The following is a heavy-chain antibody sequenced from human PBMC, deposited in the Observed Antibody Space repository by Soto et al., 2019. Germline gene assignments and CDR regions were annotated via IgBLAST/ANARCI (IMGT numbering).Heavy chain of an antibody. V-gene: IGHV4-59*01. CDR3: ARMRGLGEISPYLDY. CDR1: GGSISDYQ. Sequence: QVQLQESGPGLVKPSETLSLTCSISGGSISDYQWNWIRQPPGKGLEWIGYIYYSGRTNYNPSLKSLYTLSLDTSTRQFSLRLRSVTAADTAVYYCARMRGLGEISPYLDYWGQGALVTVSS. CDR2: IYYSGRT. D-gene: IGHD3-16*01. J-gene: IGHJ4*02.